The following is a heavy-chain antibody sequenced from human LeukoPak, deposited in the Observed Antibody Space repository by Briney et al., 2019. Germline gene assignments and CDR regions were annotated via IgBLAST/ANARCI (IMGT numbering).Heavy chain of an antibody. CDR1: GGTFSSYA. CDR2: IIPIFGTA. CDR3: ARDGTYSSKYYGSGSYYQDAFDI. D-gene: IGHD3-10*01. Sequence: GSSVKVSCKAFGGTFSSYAISWVRQAPGQGLEWMGGIIPIFGTANYAQKFQGRVTITADESTSTAYMELSSLRSEDTAVYYCARDGTYSSKYYGSGSYYQDAFDIWGQGTMVTVSS. J-gene: IGHJ3*02. V-gene: IGHV1-69*01.